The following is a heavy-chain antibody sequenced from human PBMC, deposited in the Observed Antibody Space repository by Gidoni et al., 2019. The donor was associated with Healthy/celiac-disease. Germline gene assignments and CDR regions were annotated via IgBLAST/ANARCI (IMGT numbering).Heavy chain of an antibody. CDR2: IIPIFGTA. J-gene: IGHJ5*02. CDR3: AVQGTSMVRGVITLGFDP. CDR1: GGPFSSYA. Sequence: QVQLVQSGAEVKKPGSSVKVSCKASGGPFSSYAISWVRQAPGQGLEWMGGIIPIFGTANYAQKFQGRVTITADESTSTAYMELSSLRSEDTAVYYCAVQGTSMVRGVITLGFDPWGQGTLVTVSS. V-gene: IGHV1-69*01. D-gene: IGHD3-10*01.